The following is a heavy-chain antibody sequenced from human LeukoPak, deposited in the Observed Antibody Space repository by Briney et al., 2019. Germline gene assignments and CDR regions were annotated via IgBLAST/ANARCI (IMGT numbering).Heavy chain of an antibody. V-gene: IGHV4-39*01. Sequence: SETLSLTCTMSGGSISTNDYYWGWIRQPPGKGLEWIGSFGHGRNAFSNPSLKSRVTISADTSKNQFSLRLSSVTAADTAMYYCGRHAPYSNFDLWGRGTLVTVSS. CDR3: GRHAPYSNFDL. D-gene: IGHD2/OR15-2a*01. CDR1: GGSISTNDYY. J-gene: IGHJ5*02. CDR2: FGHGRNA.